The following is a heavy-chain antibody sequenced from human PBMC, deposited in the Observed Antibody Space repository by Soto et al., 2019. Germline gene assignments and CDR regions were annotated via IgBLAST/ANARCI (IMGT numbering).Heavy chain of an antibody. CDR2: INHSGST. Sequence: QVQLQQWGAGLLKPSETLSLTCAVYGGSFSGYYWSWIRQPPGKGLEWIGEINHSGSTNYNPSLKSRVTISVDTSKSQFSLKLSSVTAADTAVYYCARKGWLLSFDYWGQGTLVTVSS. CDR3: ARKGWLLSFDY. J-gene: IGHJ4*02. CDR1: GGSFSGYY. D-gene: IGHD3-3*01. V-gene: IGHV4-34*01.